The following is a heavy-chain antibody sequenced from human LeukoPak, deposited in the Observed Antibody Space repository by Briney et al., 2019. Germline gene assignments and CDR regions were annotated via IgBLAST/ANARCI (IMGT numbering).Heavy chain of an antibody. CDR2: ISGSGSST. V-gene: IGHV3-23*01. CDR3: AKDQYDYGDYYFDF. Sequence: QPGGSLRLSCAASGFSFSSYAMSWVRQAPGKGLEWVSGISGSGSSTYYADSLKGRFTISRDNSKNTLYLQMDSLRAEDTAVYYCAKDQYDYGDYYFDFWGQGTLVIVSS. D-gene: IGHD4-17*01. CDR1: GFSFSSYA. J-gene: IGHJ4*02.